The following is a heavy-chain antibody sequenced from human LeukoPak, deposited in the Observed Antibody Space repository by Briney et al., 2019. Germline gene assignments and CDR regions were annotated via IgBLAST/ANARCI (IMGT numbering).Heavy chain of an antibody. CDR3: ARRKWNYYDSSGYYDY. CDR1: GGSFSGYY. CDR2: INHSGST. V-gene: IGHV4-34*01. D-gene: IGHD3-22*01. J-gene: IGHJ4*02. Sequence: SETLSLTCAVYGGSFSGYYWSWIRQPPGKGLEWIGEINHSGSTNYNPSLKSRVTISVDTSKNQFSLKLSSVTAADTAVYYCARRKWNYYDSSGYYDYWGQGTLVTVSS.